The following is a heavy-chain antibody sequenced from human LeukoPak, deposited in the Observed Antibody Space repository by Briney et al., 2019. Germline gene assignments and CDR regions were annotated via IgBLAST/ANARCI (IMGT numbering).Heavy chain of an antibody. J-gene: IGHJ4*02. Sequence: GASVKVSCKASGYTFTSYGISWVRQAPGQGLEWMGWISAYNGNTNYAQKLQGRVTMTTDISTSTAYMELRSLRSDDTAVYYCARDLIVVVPAATPGLFDYWGQGTLVTVSS. CDR3: ARDLIVVVPAATPGLFDY. CDR2: ISAYNGNT. D-gene: IGHD2-2*01. V-gene: IGHV1-18*01. CDR1: GYTFTSYG.